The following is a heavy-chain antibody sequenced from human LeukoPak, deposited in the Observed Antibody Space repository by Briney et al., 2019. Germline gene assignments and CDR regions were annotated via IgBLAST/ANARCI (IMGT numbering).Heavy chain of an antibody. CDR2: ISYDGSNK. CDR1: GFTFSSYG. Sequence: GRSLRLSCAASGFTFSSYGMHWVRQAPGKGLEWVAVISYDGSNKYYADSVKGRFTISRDNSKNTLYLQMNSLRAEDTAVYYCARDRVDALDYWGQGTLVTVSS. J-gene: IGHJ4*02. D-gene: IGHD3-10*01. CDR3: ARDRVDALDY. V-gene: IGHV3-30*03.